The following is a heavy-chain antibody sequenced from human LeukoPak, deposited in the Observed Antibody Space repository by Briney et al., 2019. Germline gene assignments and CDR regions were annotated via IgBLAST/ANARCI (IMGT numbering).Heavy chain of an antibody. D-gene: IGHD4-11*01. CDR1: GFTFNNYW. J-gene: IGHJ4*02. CDR2: IKLDGGEK. Sequence: GGSLRLSCAASGFTFNNYWMSWVRQPPGKGLEWVANIKLDGGEKYYVDSVKGRFTISRDNAKNSLYLQMNSLRAEDTAVYYCARDKGYSNYGVTDYWGQGTLVTVSS. CDR3: ARDKGYSNYGVTDY. V-gene: IGHV3-7*01.